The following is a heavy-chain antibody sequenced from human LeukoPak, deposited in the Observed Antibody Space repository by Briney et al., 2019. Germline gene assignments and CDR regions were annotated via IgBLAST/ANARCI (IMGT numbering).Heavy chain of an antibody. Sequence: SETLPLTCAVYGGSFSGYYWSWIRQPPGKGLEWIGEINHSGSTNYNPSLKSQVTISVDTSKNQFSLKLSSVTAADTAVYYCARGASYGFKPLDYWGQGILVTVSS. J-gene: IGHJ4*02. CDR2: INHSGST. V-gene: IGHV4-34*01. CDR1: GGSFSGYY. CDR3: ARGASYGFKPLDY. D-gene: IGHD5-18*01.